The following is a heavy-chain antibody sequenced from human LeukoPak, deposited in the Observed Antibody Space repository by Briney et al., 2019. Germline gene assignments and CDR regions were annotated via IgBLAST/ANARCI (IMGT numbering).Heavy chain of an antibody. V-gene: IGHV4-4*02. CDR2: VNLQGST. CDR3: ARDLGGYNYGYSFDF. CDR1: GGSITQTNY. J-gene: IGHJ4*02. Sequence: SETLSLTCDVSGGSITQTNYWTWVRQPPGKGLEWIGEVNLQGSTNYNPSLMRRVAISVDTSANHVSLQLTSVTAADTAVYYCARDLGGYNYGYSFDFWGQGTLVTVSS. D-gene: IGHD5-18*01.